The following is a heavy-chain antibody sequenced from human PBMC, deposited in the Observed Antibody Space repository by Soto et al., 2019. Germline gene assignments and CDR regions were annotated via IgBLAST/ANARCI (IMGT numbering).Heavy chain of an antibody. Sequence: GASVKVSCKASGYTFSNYGINRVRQAPGQGLEWMGWINPYNGNTNYAQNLQGRVTMTTDTSTSTAYMELRSLRSDDTAVFYCARGWLQLRYYFDFWGQGTLVTVSS. CDR1: GYTFSNYG. J-gene: IGHJ4*02. D-gene: IGHD5-12*01. CDR3: ARGWLQLRYYFDF. CDR2: INPYNGNT. V-gene: IGHV1-18*01.